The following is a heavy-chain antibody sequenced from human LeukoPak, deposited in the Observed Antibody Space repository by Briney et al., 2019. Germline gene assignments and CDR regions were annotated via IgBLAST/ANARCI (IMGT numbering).Heavy chain of an antibody. CDR2: ISGSGATS. D-gene: IGHD5/OR15-5a*01. CDR1: GFSFNNYA. J-gene: IGHJ4*02. Sequence: PGGSLRLSCAASGFSFNNYAMTWVRQAPGKGLEWVSSISGSGATSYYGDSVKGRFTISRDNSKNTLYLQMNSLRAEDTAVYYCPRVSNSVDGGYWGQGTLVTVSS. CDR3: PRVSNSVDGGY. V-gene: IGHV3-23*01.